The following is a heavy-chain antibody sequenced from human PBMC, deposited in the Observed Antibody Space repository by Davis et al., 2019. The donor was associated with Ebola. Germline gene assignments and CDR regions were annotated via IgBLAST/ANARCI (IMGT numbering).Heavy chain of an antibody. V-gene: IGHV1-18*01. CDR1: GYTFTSYG. Sequence: AASVKVSCKASGYTFTSYGISWVRQAPGQGLEWMGWISAYNGNTNYAQKLQGRVTITRDTSASTAYMELSSLRSEDTAVYYCARDGVRVRRIYYYGMDVWGQGTTVTVSS. D-gene: IGHD3-10*01. J-gene: IGHJ6*02. CDR3: ARDGVRVRRIYYYGMDV. CDR2: ISAYNGNT.